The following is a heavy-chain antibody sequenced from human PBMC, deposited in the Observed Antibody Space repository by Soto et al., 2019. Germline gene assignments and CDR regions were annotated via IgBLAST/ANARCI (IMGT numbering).Heavy chain of an antibody. D-gene: IGHD2-21*01. Sequence: SEPLSLTCAVSGDSINISHWWNWVRQPPGKGLEWIGQISHSGSTNYNPSLKSRVAISVDTSKNQFSLKLNSVTAADTAVYYCARLGWGNGDSDYWGQGTLVTVSS. CDR2: ISHSGST. V-gene: IGHV4-4*02. J-gene: IGHJ4*02. CDR1: GDSINISHW. CDR3: ARLGWGNGDSDY.